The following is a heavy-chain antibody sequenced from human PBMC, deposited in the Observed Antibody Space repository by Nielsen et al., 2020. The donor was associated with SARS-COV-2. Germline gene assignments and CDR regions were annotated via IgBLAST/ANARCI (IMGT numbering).Heavy chain of an antibody. V-gene: IGHV3-NL1*01. CDR3: ARLYAGRIDAFGI. D-gene: IGHD2-2*02. CDR1: GFTFSSYG. Sequence: LSLTCAASGFTFSSYGMHWVRQAPGKGLESVSVIHGGGNTYYADSVKGRFTISRHSSNNTLFLQMNSLRAEDTAVYYCARLYAGRIDAFGIWGQGTMVTVSS. CDR2: IHGGGNT. J-gene: IGHJ3*02.